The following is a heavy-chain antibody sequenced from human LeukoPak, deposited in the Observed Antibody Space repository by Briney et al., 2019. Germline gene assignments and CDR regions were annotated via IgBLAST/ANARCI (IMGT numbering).Heavy chain of an antibody. J-gene: IGHJ4*02. Sequence: GGSLRLSCAASGFTFSPYWMHWVRQAPGKGLVWVSRTNSDGSSTSYADSVTGRFTISRDNAKNTLYLQMNSLRAEDTAMYFCARAAEQRPIDYWGQGTLVTVSS. CDR2: TNSDGSST. D-gene: IGHD6-25*01. CDR1: GFTFSPYW. V-gene: IGHV3-74*01. CDR3: ARAAEQRPIDY.